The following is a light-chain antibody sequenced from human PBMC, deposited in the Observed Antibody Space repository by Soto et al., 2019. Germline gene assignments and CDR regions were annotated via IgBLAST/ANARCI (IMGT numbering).Light chain of an antibody. CDR3: QQRYSTPRS. J-gene: IGKJ4*01. CDR2: AAS. CDR1: QSISTY. V-gene: IGKV1-39*01. Sequence: DFQMTQSPSSLSASVGDRVTITCRASQSISTYLNWYQQKPGKAPKLLIYAASSLQSGVPSRFSGSGSGTDFSLTISSLQPEDFATYYCQQRYSTPRSLGGGTKVEI.